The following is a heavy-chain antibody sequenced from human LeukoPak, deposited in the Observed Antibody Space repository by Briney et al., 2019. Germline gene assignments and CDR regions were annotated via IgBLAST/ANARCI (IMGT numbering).Heavy chain of an antibody. Sequence: SEPLSLTCALSGGSMSSSNWRGWVGQPPGNGLEWIWTMSCWGVAYYNPSLKSRVAISVDTSKNQFDLKLSSVTAADTGVYYCAREGYDFWSGYYMEGSRYFDYWGQGTLVTVSS. CDR1: GGSMSSSNW. CDR3: AREGYDFWSGYYMEGSRYFDY. D-gene: IGHD3-3*01. CDR2: MSCWGVA. J-gene: IGHJ4*02. V-gene: IGHV4-4*02.